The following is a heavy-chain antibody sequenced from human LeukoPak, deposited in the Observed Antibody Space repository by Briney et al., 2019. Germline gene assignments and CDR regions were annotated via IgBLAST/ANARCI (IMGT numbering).Heavy chain of an antibody. D-gene: IGHD3-3*01. J-gene: IGHJ4*02. V-gene: IGHV1-8*03. Sequence: ASVKVSCKASGYTFTSYDINWVRQATGQGLEWMGWMNPNSGNTGYAQKFQGRVTITRNTSISTAYMELSSLRSEDTAVYYCARGVRGITIFGVVIPYYFDYWGQGTLVTVSS. CDR2: MNPNSGNT. CDR3: ARGVRGITIFGVVIPYYFDY. CDR1: GYTFTSYD.